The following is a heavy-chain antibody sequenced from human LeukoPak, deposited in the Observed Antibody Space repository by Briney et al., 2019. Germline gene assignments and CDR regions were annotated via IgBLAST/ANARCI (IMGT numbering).Heavy chain of an antibody. CDR3: ARDYGFGESNYFDY. J-gene: IGHJ4*02. V-gene: IGHV1-69*05. CDR2: IIPIFGTA. Sequence: SVKVTCKASGGTFSSYAISWVRQAPGQGLEWMGGIIPIFGTANYAQKFQGRVTITTDESTSTAYMELSSLRSEDTAVYYCARDYGFGESNYFDYWGQGTLVTVSS. CDR1: GGTFSSYA. D-gene: IGHD3-10*01.